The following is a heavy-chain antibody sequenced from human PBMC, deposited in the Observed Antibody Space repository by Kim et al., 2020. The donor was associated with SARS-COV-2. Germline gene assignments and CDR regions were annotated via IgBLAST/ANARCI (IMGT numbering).Heavy chain of an antibody. D-gene: IGHD1-26*01. Sequence: GGSLRLSCAASGFTFSSYAMSWVRQAPGKGLEWVSAISGSGGSTYYADSVKGRFTISRDNSKNTLYLQMNSLRAEDTAVYYCAKDSKSWWELLNDYWGQGTLVTVSS. J-gene: IGHJ4*02. V-gene: IGHV3-23*01. CDR2: ISGSGGST. CDR3: AKDSKSWWELLNDY. CDR1: GFTFSSYA.